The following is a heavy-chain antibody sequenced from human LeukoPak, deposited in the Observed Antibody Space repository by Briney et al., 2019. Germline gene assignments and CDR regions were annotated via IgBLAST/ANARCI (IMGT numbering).Heavy chain of an antibody. CDR3: ASSLAAADI. D-gene: IGHD6-13*01. CDR2: INHSGST. Sequence: PSETLSLTCAIYGGSFSGYYCSWIRQPPGRGLEWIGEINHSGSTNYNPSLKSRVTISVDTSKNQFSLKLSSVTAADTAVYYCASSLAAADIWGQGTMVTVSS. V-gene: IGHV4-34*01. CDR1: GGSFSGYY. J-gene: IGHJ3*02.